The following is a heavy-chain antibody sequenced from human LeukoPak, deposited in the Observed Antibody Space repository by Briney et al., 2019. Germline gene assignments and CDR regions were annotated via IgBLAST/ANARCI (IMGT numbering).Heavy chain of an antibody. CDR2: IYWDDDK. CDR1: GFSLSTTGVG. J-gene: IGHJ5*02. V-gene: IGHV2-5*02. CDR3: AYRLFASGYNRWFDP. Sequence: SGPTLVKPTQTLTLTCTFSGFSLSTTGVGVGWIRQPPGKALEWLGFIYWDDDKRYSPSLKSRLTITKDTSKNLVVLTMANMDPVDTATYFCAYRLFASGYNRWFDPWGQGTLVTVSS. D-gene: IGHD1-14*01.